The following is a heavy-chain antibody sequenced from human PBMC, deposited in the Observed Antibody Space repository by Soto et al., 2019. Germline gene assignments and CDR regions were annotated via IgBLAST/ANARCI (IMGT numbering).Heavy chain of an antibody. Sequence: SETMSLTCTVAGGTISSGDCYWSWISKPPGKGLEWIGYIYYSGTTYYNPSLKSRVTISVDTSKNQFSLKLSSVTAADTAVYYCARAGNERGPDFWSGYYTYGMDVWGQGTTVTVSS. V-gene: IGHV4-30-4*01. D-gene: IGHD3-3*01. J-gene: IGHJ6*02. CDR2: IYYSGTT. CDR3: ARAGNERGPDFWSGYYTYGMDV. CDR1: GGTISSGDCY.